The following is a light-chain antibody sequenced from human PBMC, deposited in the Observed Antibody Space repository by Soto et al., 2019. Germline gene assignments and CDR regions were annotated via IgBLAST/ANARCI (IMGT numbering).Light chain of an antibody. V-gene: IGKV1-12*01. Sequence: DIQMTQYPSSVAAAVGDRVTITCRASQGISTWLAWYQHKPGTAPKLLIFGAFSLQRGVPSRFAGSGSWTDFTLTIKSLQPEDVATYYCQQVTTFPRTFGQGTKVEIK. CDR2: GAF. CDR1: QGISTW. J-gene: IGKJ1*01. CDR3: QQVTTFPRT.